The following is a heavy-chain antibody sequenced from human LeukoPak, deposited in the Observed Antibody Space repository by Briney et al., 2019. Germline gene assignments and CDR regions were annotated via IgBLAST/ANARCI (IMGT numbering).Heavy chain of an antibody. Sequence: GRSLSLSCAASVFTFSSDAISCVRPAPGKGREWVSAICGSGASRYYEHSAKGRFTISRDNSKNTLYLQLNTLRAEDTAVYYCAKAIRSGIGVPSPWYFDYWGQGTLVTVSS. CDR2: ICGSGASR. D-gene: IGHD2-15*01. V-gene: IGHV3-23*01. J-gene: IGHJ4*02. CDR3: AKAIRSGIGVPSPWYFDY. CDR1: VFTFSSDA.